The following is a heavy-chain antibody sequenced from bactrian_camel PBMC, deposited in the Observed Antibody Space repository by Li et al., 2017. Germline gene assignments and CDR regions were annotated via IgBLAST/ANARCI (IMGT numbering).Heavy chain of an antibody. Sequence: HVQLVESGGGLVQPGGSLRLSCVASGYIYSSTCMGWLRQVPGKEREGVAAIDRDGRIAYADSVKGRFTISKDNAKNTLYLQMNSLKPEDTAMYYCAADRRFGYSADYCLRDFSYWGQGTQVTVS. J-gene: IGHJ6*01. CDR3: AADRRFGYSADYCLRDFSY. CDR1: GYIYSSTC. D-gene: IGHD5*01. V-gene: IGHV3S53*01. CDR2: IDRDGRI.